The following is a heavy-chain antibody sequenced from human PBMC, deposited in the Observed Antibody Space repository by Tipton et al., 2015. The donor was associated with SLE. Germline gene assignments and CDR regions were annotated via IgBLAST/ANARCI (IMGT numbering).Heavy chain of an antibody. D-gene: IGHD6-19*01. J-gene: IGHJ3*02. CDR1: GGSISSGGYY. Sequence: TLSLTCTVSGGSISSGGYYWSWIRQHPGKGLEWIGYIYYSGSTYYNPSLKSRVTISVDTSKNQFSLKLSSVTAADTAVYYCARGSSGWYDAFDIWGQGTMVTVSS. CDR2: IYYSGST. CDR3: ARGSSGWYDAFDI. V-gene: IGHV4-31*03.